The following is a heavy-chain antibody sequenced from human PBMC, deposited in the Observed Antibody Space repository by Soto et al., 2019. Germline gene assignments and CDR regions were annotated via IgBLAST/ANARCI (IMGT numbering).Heavy chain of an antibody. D-gene: IGHD2-2*01. Sequence: ASVKVSCKASGYTFTSYGISWVRQAPGQGLEWMGWISAYNGNTNYAQKLQGRVTMTTDTSTSTAYMELRSLRSDDTAVYYCATDGYQLLSHYFYGMDLWGQGTTVTVSS. CDR1: GYTFTSYG. J-gene: IGHJ6*02. V-gene: IGHV1-18*01. CDR3: ATDGYQLLSHYFYGMDL. CDR2: ISAYNGNT.